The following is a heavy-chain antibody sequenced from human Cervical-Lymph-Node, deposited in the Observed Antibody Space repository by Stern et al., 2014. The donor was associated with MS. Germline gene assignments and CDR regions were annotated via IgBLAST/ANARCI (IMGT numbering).Heavy chain of an antibody. J-gene: IGHJ6*02. CDR1: GGAINSGNFY. V-gene: IGHV4-61*02. CDR2: LYSSGSA. D-gene: IGHD4-17*01. CDR3: ARGRGLRASYYYYGMDL. Sequence: QLQLQESGPGLVKPSQTLSLTCTVSGGAINSGNFYWTWIRQPAGKGLECIGRLYSSGSANYKPSLKSRVTMSVDTSKNQFSLRLNSVAAADTAVYYCARGRGLRASYYYYGMDLWGQGTTVTVSS.